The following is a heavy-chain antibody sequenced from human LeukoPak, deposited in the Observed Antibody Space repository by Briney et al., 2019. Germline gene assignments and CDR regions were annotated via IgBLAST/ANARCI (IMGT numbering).Heavy chain of an antibody. Sequence: GGSLRLSCAASGFTFSSYSMNWVRQAPGKGLEWVSYISSSSSTIYYADSVKGRFTISRDNAKNSLYLQMNSLRAEDTAVYYCARDGIAAAGSRADYWGQGTLVTVSS. V-gene: IGHV3-48*01. CDR2: ISSSSSTI. D-gene: IGHD6-13*01. CDR3: ARDGIAAAGSRADY. CDR1: GFTFSSYS. J-gene: IGHJ4*02.